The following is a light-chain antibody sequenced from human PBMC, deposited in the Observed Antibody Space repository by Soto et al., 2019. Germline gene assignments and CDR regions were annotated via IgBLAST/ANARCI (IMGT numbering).Light chain of an antibody. CDR1: QDIRAA. CDR3: LQEHGFPLT. Sequence: AIQMTQSPSSRSASVGARVTITCRATQDIRAALVWYQQKPGKAPKLLIYAASSLQSEVPSRFSGSGSGTDFTLTISSLQPEDLATYVRLQEHGFPLTCGGGTKVEIK. J-gene: IGKJ4*01. CDR2: AAS. V-gene: IGKV1-6*01.